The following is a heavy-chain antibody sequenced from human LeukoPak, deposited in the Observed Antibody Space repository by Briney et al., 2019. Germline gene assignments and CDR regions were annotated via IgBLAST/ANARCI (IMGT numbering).Heavy chain of an antibody. V-gene: IGHV1-2*04. D-gene: IGHD1-26*01. CDR3: ARDRHSGNYYLDY. CDR2: INPNNGGT. Sequence: GASVKVSCKASGYTFTGYYIHWVRQAPGQGLEWMGWINPNNGGTNYVQKFQGWVTMTRDTPISTAYMELSRLRSNDTAVYYCARDRHSGNYYLDYWGQGTLVTVSS. CDR1: GYTFTGYY. J-gene: IGHJ4*02.